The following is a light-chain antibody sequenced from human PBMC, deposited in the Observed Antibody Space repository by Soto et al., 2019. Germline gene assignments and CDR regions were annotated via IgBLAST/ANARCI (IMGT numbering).Light chain of an antibody. V-gene: IGKV3-15*01. CDR3: QQYNTWPPIT. CDR2: GAS. Sequence: DIVMTQSPATVSVSPGGRATLSCRASQSVGSNVAWYQQKPGQPPRLLIYGASTRATGLPARFSGSGSGTDFTLTISSLQSEDFAVYYCQQYNTWPPITFGQGTRLEIK. CDR1: QSVGSN. J-gene: IGKJ5*01.